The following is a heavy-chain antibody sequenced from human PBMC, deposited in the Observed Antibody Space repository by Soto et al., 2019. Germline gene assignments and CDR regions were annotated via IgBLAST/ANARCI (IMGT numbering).Heavy chain of an antibody. V-gene: IGHV1-18*01. D-gene: IGHD6-19*01. CDR1: GYTFASYA. J-gene: IGHJ6*02. CDR3: ARGGWLAHQTYGMDV. Sequence: ASVKVSCKASGYTFASYAISWMRQAPGQGLEWMGWISAYNGNTNYAQKLQGRVTMTTDTSTSTAYMELRSLRSDDTAVYYCARGGWLAHQTYGMDVWGQGTTVTVSS. CDR2: ISAYNGNT.